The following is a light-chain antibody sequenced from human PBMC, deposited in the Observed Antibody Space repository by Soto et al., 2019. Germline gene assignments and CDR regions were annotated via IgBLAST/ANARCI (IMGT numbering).Light chain of an antibody. Sequence: EIVMTQSPGTLSVSPGERATLSCRAGQGVTTNFAWYQQKSGQSPRLLIYDVSIRATGVPARFSGTGSETDFTLTISGLQSEDSAVYYCQQRSNWPLTFGGGTKVEIK. CDR2: DVS. V-gene: IGKV3-15*01. CDR3: QQRSNWPLT. J-gene: IGKJ4*01. CDR1: QGVTTN.